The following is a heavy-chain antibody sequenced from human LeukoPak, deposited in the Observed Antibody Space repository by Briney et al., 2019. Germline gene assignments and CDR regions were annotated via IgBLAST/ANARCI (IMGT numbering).Heavy chain of an antibody. CDR3: AREGDYYDSSGYYYYFH. V-gene: IGHV3-21*01. Sequence: PGGSLRLSCAASGFTLNRHSMNWVRQAPGKGLEWVSSIGSSSSHIYYADSVKGRFTISRDNAKNSLYLQMDSLRAEDTAVYFCAREGDYYDSSGYYYYFHWGQGTLVTVSS. J-gene: IGHJ4*02. D-gene: IGHD3-22*01. CDR1: GFTLNRHS. CDR2: IGSSSSHI.